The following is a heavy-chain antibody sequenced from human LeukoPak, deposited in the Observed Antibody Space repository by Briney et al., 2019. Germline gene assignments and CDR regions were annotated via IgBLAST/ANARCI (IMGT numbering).Heavy chain of an antibody. CDR2: ISYDGSNK. J-gene: IGHJ6*02. V-gene: IGHV3-30-3*01. CDR3: ARESRRYYYGMDV. Sequence: GGSLRLSCAASGFTFSSYAMHWVRQAPGKGLEWVAVISYDGSNKYYADSVKGRFTISRDNSKNTLYLQMNSLRAEDTAVYYCARESRRYYYGMDVWGQGTTVTVFS. CDR1: GFTFSSYA.